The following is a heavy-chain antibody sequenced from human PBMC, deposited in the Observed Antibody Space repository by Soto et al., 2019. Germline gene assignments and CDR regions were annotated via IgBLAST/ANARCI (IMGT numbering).Heavy chain of an antibody. CDR1: GFTFSIDA. D-gene: IGHD6-19*01. CDR2: ISGSGGST. J-gene: IGHJ6*03. V-gene: IGHV3-23*01. Sequence: PGGSLRLSCAASGFTFSIDAMSWVRQAPGKGLEWVSAISGSGGSTYYADSVKGRFTISRDNSKNTLYRQMNSLSAEETAVYYCAKALDSSGPLPPYYMDVWGKGTTVIVSS. CDR3: AKALDSSGPLPPYYMDV.